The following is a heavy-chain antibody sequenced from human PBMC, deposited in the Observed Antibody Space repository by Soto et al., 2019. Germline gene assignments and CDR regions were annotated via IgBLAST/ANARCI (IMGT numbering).Heavy chain of an antibody. D-gene: IGHD4-4*01. CDR1: GGSFSGYY. V-gene: IGHV4-34*01. CDR2: INHSGST. CDR3: ARGLRLQYYYYYYMDV. J-gene: IGHJ6*03. Sequence: SETLSLTCAVYGGSFSGYYWSWIRQPPGKGLEWIGEINHSGSTNYNPSLKSRLPISVDTSKNQSSLKLSSVTAADTAVYYCARGLRLQYYYYYYMDVWGKGTTVTVSS.